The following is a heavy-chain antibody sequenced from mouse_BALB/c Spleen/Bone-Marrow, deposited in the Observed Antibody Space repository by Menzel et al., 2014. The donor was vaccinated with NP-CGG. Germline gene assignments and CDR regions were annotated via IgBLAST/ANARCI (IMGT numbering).Heavy chain of an antibody. CDR1: GYSFTGYY. CDR2: VNPNNGGT. J-gene: IGHJ4*01. CDR3: ARDAMDY. Sequence: VQLQQSGPDLVKPGASLKISCKASGYSFTGYYMYWLKQSHGKSLEWIGRVNPNNGGTTYNQKFKDKAILTVDKSSTIAYMELRSLTSEDSAVYYCARDAMDYWGQGTSDTVSS. V-gene: IGHV1-18*01.